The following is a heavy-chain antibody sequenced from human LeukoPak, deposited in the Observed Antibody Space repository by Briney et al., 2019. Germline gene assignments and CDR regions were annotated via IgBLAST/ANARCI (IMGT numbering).Heavy chain of an antibody. CDR2: ISPHSGGT. D-gene: IGHD3-3*01. CDR3: ARDGPTRDGRYDFWSGEFDY. J-gene: IGHJ4*02. Sequence: ASVKVSCKASGYTFTGYYIHWVRQAPGQGLEWMGRISPHSGGTDYAQKFQGRVTMTRDTSISTAYMELSRLRSDDTAVYYCARDGPTRDGRYDFWSGEFDYWGREPWSPSPQ. CDR1: GYTFTGYY. V-gene: IGHV1-2*06.